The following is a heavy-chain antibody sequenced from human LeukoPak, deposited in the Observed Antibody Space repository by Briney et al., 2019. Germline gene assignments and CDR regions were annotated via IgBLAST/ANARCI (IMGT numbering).Heavy chain of an antibody. CDR3: ARQYYLGSGSSN. CDR1: GYSISSGYY. D-gene: IGHD3-10*01. V-gene: IGHV4-38-2*02. J-gene: IGHJ4*02. CDR2: IYHSGST. Sequence: SETLSLTCTVSGYSISSGYYWGWIRQPPGKGLEWIGNIYHSGSTYYNPSLKSRLTISVDTSKNQFSLKLSSVTAADTAVYYCARQYYLGSGSSNWGQGTLVTVSS.